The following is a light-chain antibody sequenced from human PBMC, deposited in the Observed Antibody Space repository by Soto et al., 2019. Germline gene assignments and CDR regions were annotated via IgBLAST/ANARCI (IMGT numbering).Light chain of an antibody. CDR3: AAWDDSLNGYV. V-gene: IGLV1-44*01. CDR1: RSNIGSNA. Sequence: QSALTQPPSASGTPGQRVTISCSGSRSNIGSNAVNWYQQLPGTAPKLLIYSNNQRPSGVPDRFSGSKSGTSASLAISGLQSGEEADYYCAAWDDSLNGYVFGTGTKVTVL. J-gene: IGLJ1*01. CDR2: SNN.